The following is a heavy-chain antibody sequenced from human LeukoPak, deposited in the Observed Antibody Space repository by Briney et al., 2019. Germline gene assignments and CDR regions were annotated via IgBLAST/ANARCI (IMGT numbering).Heavy chain of an antibody. D-gene: IGHD5-18*01. CDR3: ARDRVQIWSYVGTLDS. J-gene: IGHJ4*02. Sequence: HPGGSLRLSCATSGFTLTSYTMHWVRQAPGKGLEWVAVVSYDGTKISYADSVKGRFTMSRDISKNTLYLQMNSLKPEDSALYYCARDRVQIWSYVGTLDSWGQGTLVTVSS. CDR1: GFTLTSYT. V-gene: IGHV3-30-3*01. CDR2: VSYDGTKI.